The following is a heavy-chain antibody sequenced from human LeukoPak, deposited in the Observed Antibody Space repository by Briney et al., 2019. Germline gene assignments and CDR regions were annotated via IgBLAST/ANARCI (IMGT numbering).Heavy chain of an antibody. J-gene: IGHJ6*03. V-gene: IGHV3-20*04. CDR2: INWNGGST. D-gene: IGHD1-7*01. Sequence: PGGSLRLSCAASGFTFDDYGMSWVRQAPGKGLEWVSGINWNGGSTGYADSVKGRFTISRDNAKNSLYLQMSSLRAEDTALYYCARGKNYHYYYYYMDVWGKGTTVTVSS. CDR1: GFTFDDYG. CDR3: ARGKNYHYYYYYMDV.